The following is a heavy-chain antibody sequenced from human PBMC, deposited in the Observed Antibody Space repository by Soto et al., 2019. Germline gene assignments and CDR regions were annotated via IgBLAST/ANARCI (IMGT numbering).Heavy chain of an antibody. V-gene: IGHV3-23*01. CDR2: ISRIGSST. J-gene: IGHJ4*02. CDR1: GFTFSSYA. CDR3: AKGSSGLRFLEWLSPHDY. D-gene: IGHD3-3*01. Sequence: EVQLLESGGGLVQPGGSLRLSCAASGFTFSSYAMSWVRQAPGKGLEWVSAISRIGSSTYYADSVKGRFTISRDNSKNTLYLQMNSLRAADTAVYFCAKGSSGLRFLEWLSPHDYWGQGTLVTVSS.